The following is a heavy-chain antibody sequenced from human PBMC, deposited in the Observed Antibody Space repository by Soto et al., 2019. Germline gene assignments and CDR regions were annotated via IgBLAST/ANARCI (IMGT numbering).Heavy chain of an antibody. D-gene: IGHD3-10*01. CDR3: AKNYYFDN. Sequence: EVELLESGGGLVQPGGSLRLSCEASGFTFSSYAMSCVRQAPGKGLEWVSSIGVSGDTYHADSVRGRFTSSRDNPEATLFLQMNSLRAEDTALYYCAKNYYFDNWGQGILVIVSS. CDR2: IGVSGDT. CDR1: GFTFSSYA. J-gene: IGHJ4*02. V-gene: IGHV3-23*01.